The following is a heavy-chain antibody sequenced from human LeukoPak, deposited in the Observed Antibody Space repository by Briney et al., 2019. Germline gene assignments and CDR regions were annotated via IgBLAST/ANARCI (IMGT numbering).Heavy chain of an antibody. CDR1: GYSFSTYW. D-gene: IGHD6-25*01. V-gene: IGHV5-51*01. CDR2: IFPADSDT. CDR3: ASVYSSASWDY. J-gene: IGHJ4*02. Sequence: GESLKISCRASGYSFSTYWIGWVRQMPGKGLEWMGVIFPADSDTRYSPSFQGQVTISADKAISTAYLQWSSLKASDTAMYYCASVYSSASWDYWGQGTLVTVSS.